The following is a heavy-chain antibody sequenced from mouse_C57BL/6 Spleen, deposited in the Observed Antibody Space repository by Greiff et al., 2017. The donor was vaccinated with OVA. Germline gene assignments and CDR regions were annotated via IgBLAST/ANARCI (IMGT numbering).Heavy chain of an antibody. CDR3: ARSYYYGSSPYWYFDV. V-gene: IGHV1-55*01. Sequence: VQLQQPGAELVKPGASVKMSCKASGYTFTSYWITWVKQRPGQGLEWIGDIYPGSGSTNYNEKFKSKATLTVDTSSSTAYMQLSSLTSEDSAVYYCARSYYYGSSPYWYFDVWGTGTTVTVSS. CDR2: IYPGSGST. J-gene: IGHJ1*03. CDR1: GYTFTSYW. D-gene: IGHD1-1*01.